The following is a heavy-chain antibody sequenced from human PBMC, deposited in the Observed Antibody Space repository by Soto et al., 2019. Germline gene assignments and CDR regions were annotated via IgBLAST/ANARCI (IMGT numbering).Heavy chain of an antibody. CDR1: GGSISSYY. CDR3: ARDHCSGGSCHYYYGMDV. CDR2: IYYSGST. D-gene: IGHD2-15*01. Sequence: SETLSLTCTVSGGSISSYYWSWIRQPPGKGLEWIGYIYYSGSTNYNPSLKSRVTISVDTSKNQFSLKLSSVTAADTAVYYCARDHCSGGSCHYYYGMDVWGQGTTVTVSS. J-gene: IGHJ6*02. V-gene: IGHV4-59*12.